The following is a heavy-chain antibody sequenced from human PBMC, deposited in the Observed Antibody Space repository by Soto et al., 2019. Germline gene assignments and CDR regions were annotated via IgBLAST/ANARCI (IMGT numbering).Heavy chain of an antibody. V-gene: IGHV4-59*13. CDR1: GASIDSYY. Sequence: NPSETLSLTCTVSGASIDSYYWNWIRQPPGKGPEWIGYIYYSGSTTYNPSLKARATISVDRSKNQFSLKLTSVTAADTAVYYCARDRTHFDSSAYYSGLDVWGQGTTVTVSS. J-gene: IGHJ6*02. CDR3: ARDRTHFDSSAYYSGLDV. CDR2: IYYSGST. D-gene: IGHD3-22*01.